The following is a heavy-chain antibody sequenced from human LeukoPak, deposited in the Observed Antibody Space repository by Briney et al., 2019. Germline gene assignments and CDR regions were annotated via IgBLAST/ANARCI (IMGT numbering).Heavy chain of an antibody. V-gene: IGHV4-59*12. Sequence: PSETLSLTCTVSGGSISSYYWSWIRQPPGKGLEWIGYIYYSGSTNYNPSLKSRVTISVDTSKNQFSLKLSSVTAVDTAVYYCARDRYYYGSGSYPYMDVWGKGTTVTISS. CDR1: GGSISSYY. CDR2: IYYSGST. D-gene: IGHD3-10*01. CDR3: ARDRYYYGSGSYPYMDV. J-gene: IGHJ6*03.